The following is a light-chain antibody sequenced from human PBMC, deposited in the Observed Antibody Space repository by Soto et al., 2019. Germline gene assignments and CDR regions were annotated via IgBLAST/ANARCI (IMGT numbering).Light chain of an antibody. CDR1: QSVNSN. Sequence: EIVMTQSPATLSVSPGERATLSCRASQSVNSNLAWYQQKPGQAPRLIIYGASTRATGIPARFSGSGSGTEFTLTITSLQSEDFALYFCQQYNNWPPLTFGGGTKVEI. J-gene: IGKJ4*01. CDR3: QQYNNWPPLT. V-gene: IGKV3-15*01. CDR2: GAS.